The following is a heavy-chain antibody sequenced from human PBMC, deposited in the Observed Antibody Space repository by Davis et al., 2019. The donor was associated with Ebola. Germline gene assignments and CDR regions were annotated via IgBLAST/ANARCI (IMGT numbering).Heavy chain of an antibody. CDR3: ARAPVYDGSNSYSTFGGGDFDY. CDR1: GYTFTNYY. Sequence: ASVKVSCKASGYTFTNYYMHWVRQAPGQGLEWMGMINPNDGRTIYAQKFQGRVTVTRDTSTTTVYMDLSSLRSEDTALYYCARAPVYDGSNSYSTFGGGDFDYWGQGALVTVSS. V-gene: IGHV1-46*01. D-gene: IGHD3-22*01. CDR2: INPNDGRT. J-gene: IGHJ4*02.